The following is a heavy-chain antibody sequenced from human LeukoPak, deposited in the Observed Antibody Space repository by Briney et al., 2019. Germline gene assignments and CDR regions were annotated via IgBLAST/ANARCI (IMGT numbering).Heavy chain of an antibody. D-gene: IGHD5-12*01. CDR3: ARGARSGYDSRFDY. CDR2: IIPIFGIA. CDR1: GGTFSSYA. J-gene: IGHJ4*02. Sequence: SVKVSCKASGGTFSSYAISWVRQAPGQELEWMGRIIPIFGIANYAQKFQGRVTITADKSTSTAYMELSSLRSEDTAVYYCARGARSGYDSRFDYWGQGTLVTVSS. V-gene: IGHV1-69*04.